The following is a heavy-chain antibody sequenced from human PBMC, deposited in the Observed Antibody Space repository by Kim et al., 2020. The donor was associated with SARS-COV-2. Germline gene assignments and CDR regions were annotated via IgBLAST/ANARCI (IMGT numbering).Heavy chain of an antibody. D-gene: IGHD3-10*01. J-gene: IGHJ6*02. CDR3: VVRGVTDYYGMDV. Sequence: YADSVKGRITISRDNSKNTLYLQMNSLRAEDTAVYYCVVRGVTDYYGMDVWGQGTTVTVSS. V-gene: IGHV3-30*02.